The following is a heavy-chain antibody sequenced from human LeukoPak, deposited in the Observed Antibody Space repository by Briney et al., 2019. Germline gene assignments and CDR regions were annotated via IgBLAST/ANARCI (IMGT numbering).Heavy chain of an antibody. CDR3: ARDPSTYYCDSSGSYYFDY. J-gene: IGHJ4*02. Sequence: GGSLRLSCAASGFTFDDYGMSWVRQAPGKGLEWVSGINWNGGSTGYADSVKGRFTISRDNAKNSLYLQMDSLRAEDTALYYCARDPSTYYCDSSGSYYFDYWGQGTLVTVSS. V-gene: IGHV3-20*04. CDR2: INWNGGST. D-gene: IGHD3-22*01. CDR1: GFTFDDYG.